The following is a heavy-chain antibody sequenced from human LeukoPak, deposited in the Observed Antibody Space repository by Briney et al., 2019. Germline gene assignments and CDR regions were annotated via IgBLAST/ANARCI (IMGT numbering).Heavy chain of an antibody. CDR2: TYYTGST. J-gene: IGHJ5*02. CDR1: GGSISGSTYF. D-gene: IGHD4-17*01. Sequence: PSETLSLTCTVSGGSISGSTYFWGWIRQPPGKGLEWIGSTYYTGSTYYNPSLESRVTISVDTSKNQYSLKMRSVTAADTSVYFCATKGMHGDYFSWGQGTLVTISS. CDR3: ATKGMHGDYFS. V-gene: IGHV4-39*01.